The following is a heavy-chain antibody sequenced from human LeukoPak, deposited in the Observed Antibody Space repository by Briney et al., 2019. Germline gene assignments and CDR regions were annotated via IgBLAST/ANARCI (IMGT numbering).Heavy chain of an antibody. V-gene: IGHV3-48*01. CDR1: GFTFSSYS. CDR3: TTGYCSSSSCHRSLYFDY. J-gene: IGHJ4*02. CDR2: ISSSSSTI. Sequence: GGSLRLSCAASGFTFSSYSMNWVRQAPGKGLEWVSYISSSSSTIYYADSVKGRFTISRDNAKNSLYLQMNSLKTEDTAVYYCTTGYCSSSSCHRSLYFDYWGQGTLVTVSS. D-gene: IGHD2-2*01.